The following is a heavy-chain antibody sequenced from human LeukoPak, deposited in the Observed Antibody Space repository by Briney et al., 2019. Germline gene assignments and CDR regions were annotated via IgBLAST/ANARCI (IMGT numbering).Heavy chain of an antibody. CDR2: ISAYNGNT. D-gene: IGHD3-9*01. J-gene: IGHJ6*03. CDR3: ARAFSYDILTGYYYHYYMDV. V-gene: IGHV1-18*01. Sequence: GASVKVSCKASGYTFTYYGISWVRQAPGQGLEWMGWISAYNGNTNYAQKLQGRVTMTTDTSTSTAYMELRSLRSDDTAVYYCARAFSYDILTGYYYHYYMDVWGKGTTVTISS. CDR1: GYTFTYYG.